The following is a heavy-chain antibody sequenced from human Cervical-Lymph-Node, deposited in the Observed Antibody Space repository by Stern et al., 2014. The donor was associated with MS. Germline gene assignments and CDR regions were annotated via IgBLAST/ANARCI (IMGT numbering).Heavy chain of an antibody. V-gene: IGHV3-33*01. CDR3: ARDSSKGGSNY. CDR1: GFTFSSYG. Sequence: QVQLVESGGGVVQPGRSLRLACAASGFTFSSYGMHWVRQAPDKGLEWVAVIGYDGSNKYYADSVKGRFTISRDNSKNTLYLQMNSLRAEDTAVYYCARDSSKGGSNYWGQGTLVTVSS. D-gene: IGHD2-2*01. CDR2: IGYDGSNK. J-gene: IGHJ4*02.